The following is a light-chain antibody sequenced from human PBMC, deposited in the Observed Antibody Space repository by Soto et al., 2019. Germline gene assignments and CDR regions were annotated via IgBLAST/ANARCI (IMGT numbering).Light chain of an antibody. J-gene: IGKJ5*01. V-gene: IGKV1-5*01. CDR3: QQLKSYPIT. CDR1: QSISTW. Sequence: DIQMTQSPSTLSASAGDRVTITCRASQSISTWLAWYQQKPGKAPKLLIYGASSLASGVPSRFSGSGSGTDFTLTITSLQPEDFATYYCQQLKSYPITFGQGTRLDIK. CDR2: GAS.